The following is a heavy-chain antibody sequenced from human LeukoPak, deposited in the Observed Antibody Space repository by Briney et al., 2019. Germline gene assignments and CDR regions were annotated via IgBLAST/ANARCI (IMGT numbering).Heavy chain of an antibody. V-gene: IGHV3-7*01. CDR3: ARNYLDSRKWPDHIDN. J-gene: IGHJ4*02. Sequence: GGSLRLSCAASGFTFSDYYMSWVRQAPGKGLEWVANIKQDGSEKYCVGSVKGRFTISRDNAKNSLYLQMNSLRAEDTAVYYCARNYLDSRKWPDHIDNWGQGTLVTVSS. CDR2: IKQDGSEK. D-gene: IGHD3-22*01. CDR1: GFTFSDYY.